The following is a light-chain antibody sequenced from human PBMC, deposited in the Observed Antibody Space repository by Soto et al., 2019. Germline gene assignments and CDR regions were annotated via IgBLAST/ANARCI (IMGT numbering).Light chain of an antibody. Sequence: QSVLTQPPSVSAAPAQTVTISCSGSNSNIGNNYVSWYQQLPGTAPRLLIYENNKRPSGIPDRFSGSKSGTSATLDITGLQTGDEADYYCGTWDGGLSAVVFGGGTKLTVL. CDR3: GTWDGGLSAVV. CDR2: ENN. CDR1: NSNIGNNY. V-gene: IGLV1-51*02. J-gene: IGLJ2*01.